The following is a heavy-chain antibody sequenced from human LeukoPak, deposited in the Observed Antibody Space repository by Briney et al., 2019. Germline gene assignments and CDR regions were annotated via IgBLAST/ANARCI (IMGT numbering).Heavy chain of an antibody. CDR1: GYTLTELS. CDR2: FDPEDGET. Sequence: ASVKVSCKVSGYTLTELSMHWVRQAPGKGLEWMGGFDPEDGETIYAQKFQGRVTITADESTSTAYMELSSLRSEDTAVYYCARDRVEDCSGGSCYGEGMDVWGQGTTVTVSS. CDR3: ARDRVEDCSGGSCYGEGMDV. V-gene: IGHV1-24*01. D-gene: IGHD2-15*01. J-gene: IGHJ6*02.